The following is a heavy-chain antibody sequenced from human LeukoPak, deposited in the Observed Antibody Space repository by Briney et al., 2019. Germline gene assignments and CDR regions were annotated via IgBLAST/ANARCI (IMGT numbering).Heavy chain of an antibody. CDR1: GFTFSSYA. CDR3: AKDGIVATTTPYYFDY. J-gene: IGHJ4*02. V-gene: IGHV3-23*01. D-gene: IGHD5-12*01. CDR2: ISGSGGST. Sequence: GGSLRLSCAASGFTFSSYAMSWVRQAPGKGLEWVSAISGSGGSTYYADSVKGRFTISRDNSKNTLYLQMNSLRAEDTAVYYCAKDGIVATTTPYYFDYWGQGTLVTVSS.